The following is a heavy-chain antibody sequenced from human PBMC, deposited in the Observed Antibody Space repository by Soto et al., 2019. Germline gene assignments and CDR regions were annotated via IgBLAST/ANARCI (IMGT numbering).Heavy chain of an antibody. Sequence: GGSLRLSCAASGFTFSSYAMSWVRQAPGKGLEWVSAISGSGGSTYYADSVKGRFTISRDNSKNTLYLQMNSLRAEDTAVYYCATIGVVSYYYGMDVWGQGTTVTVSS. D-gene: IGHD3-3*01. CDR2: ISGSGGST. J-gene: IGHJ6*02. CDR3: ATIGVVSYYYGMDV. CDR1: GFTFSSYA. V-gene: IGHV3-23*01.